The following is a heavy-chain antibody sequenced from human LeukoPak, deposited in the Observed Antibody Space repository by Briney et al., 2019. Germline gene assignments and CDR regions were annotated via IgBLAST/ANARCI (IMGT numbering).Heavy chain of an antibody. D-gene: IGHD3-10*01. CDR3: ARGPYYYGSGSQWDY. CDR2: IYHSGST. CDR1: GGSISSGGYS. V-gene: IGHV4-30-2*01. J-gene: IGHJ4*02. Sequence: NPSETLSLTCAVSGGSISSGGYSWSWIRQPPGKGLEWIGYIYHSGSTYYNPSLKSRVTISVDRSKNQFSLKLSSVTAADTAVYYCARGPYYYGSGSQWDYWGQGTLVTVSS.